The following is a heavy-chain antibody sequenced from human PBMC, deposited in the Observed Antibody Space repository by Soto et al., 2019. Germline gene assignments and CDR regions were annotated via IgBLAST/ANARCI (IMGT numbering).Heavy chain of an antibody. Sequence: LSLTCTVSGGSISSGDYYWSWIRQPPGKGLEWIGYIYYSGSTYYNPSLKSRVTISVDTSKNQFSLKLSSVTAADTAVYYCARVDYYDSSGIDYWGQGTLVTVSS. D-gene: IGHD3-22*01. V-gene: IGHV4-30-4*01. CDR1: GGSISSGDYY. CDR3: ARVDYYDSSGIDY. J-gene: IGHJ4*02. CDR2: IYYSGST.